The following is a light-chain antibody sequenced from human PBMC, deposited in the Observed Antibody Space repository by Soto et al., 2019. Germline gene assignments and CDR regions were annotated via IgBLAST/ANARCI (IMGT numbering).Light chain of an antibody. CDR1: SSDVGRYNY. CDR2: EVS. CDR3: SSYAGNSRYV. V-gene: IGLV2-8*01. Sequence: SALTHPPSASWSPGQSVTISCTGTSSDVGRYNYISWYQQRPGKAPKLIIYEVSKRPSGVPDRLSGFKYGNTASLTVSGLQAEDEADYYCSSYAGNSRYVFGTGTKVTVL. J-gene: IGLJ1*01.